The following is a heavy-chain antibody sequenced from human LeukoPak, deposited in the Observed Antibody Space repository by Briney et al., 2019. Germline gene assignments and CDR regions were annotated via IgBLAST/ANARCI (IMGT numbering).Heavy chain of an antibody. V-gene: IGHV3-15*01. Sequence: PGGSLRLSCAASGFTFSNAWMSWVRQAPGKGLEWVGRIKSKTDGGTTDYAAPVKGRFTISRDDSKNTLYLQMDSLKSEDTAMYYCTTEYGSGNPTRYYFDYWGQGTLVTVSS. J-gene: IGHJ4*02. D-gene: IGHD3-10*01. CDR1: GFTFSNAW. CDR2: IKSKTDGGTT. CDR3: TTEYGSGNPTRYYFDY.